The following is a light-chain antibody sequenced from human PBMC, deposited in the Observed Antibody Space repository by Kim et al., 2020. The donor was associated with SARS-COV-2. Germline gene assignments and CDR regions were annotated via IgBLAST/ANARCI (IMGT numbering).Light chain of an antibody. J-gene: IGKJ4*01. V-gene: IGKV3-11*01. CDR2: DAS. CDR3: QQRSNWPPL. Sequence: LCPGERATSSCRASQSVSSYLAWYQQKPGQAPRLLIYDASNRATGIPARFSGSGSGTDFTLTISSLEPEDFAVYYCQQRSNWPPLFGGGTKVDIK. CDR1: QSVSSY.